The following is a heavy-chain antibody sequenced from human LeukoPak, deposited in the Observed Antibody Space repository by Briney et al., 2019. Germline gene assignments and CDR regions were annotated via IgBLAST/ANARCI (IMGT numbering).Heavy chain of an antibody. CDR3: ARDSTPWNPYYYYYYMDV. CDR1: GDSISSGTYY. V-gene: IGHV4-61*02. Sequence: SQTLSLTCTVSGDSISSGTYYWSWIRQPAGKGLEWIGRIYTSGSTNYNPSLKSRVTISVDTSKNQFSLKLSSVTAADTAVYYCARDSTPWNPYYYYYYMDVWGKGTTVTVSS. J-gene: IGHJ6*03. D-gene: IGHD1-1*01. CDR2: IYTSGST.